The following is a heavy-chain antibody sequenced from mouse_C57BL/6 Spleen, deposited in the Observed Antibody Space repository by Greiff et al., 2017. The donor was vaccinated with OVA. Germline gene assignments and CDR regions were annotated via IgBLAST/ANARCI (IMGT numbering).Heavy chain of an antibody. V-gene: IGHV2-6-1*01. J-gene: IGHJ4*01. Sequence: QVQLKESGPGLVAPSQSLSITCTVSGFSLTSYGVHWVRQPPGKGLEWLVVIWSDGSTTYNSALKSRLSISKDTSKSQVFLKMNSLQTDDTAMYYCARHGALPTALYAMDYWGQGTSVTVSS. CDR2: IWSDGST. D-gene: IGHD1-2*01. CDR3: ARHGALPTALYAMDY. CDR1: GFSLTSYG.